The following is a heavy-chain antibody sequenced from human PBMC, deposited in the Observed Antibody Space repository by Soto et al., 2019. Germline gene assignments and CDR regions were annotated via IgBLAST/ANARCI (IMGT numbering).Heavy chain of an antibody. CDR2: ISGYNGNT. CDR3: ARDSTARLAWFDP. CDR1: GYTFTTYD. Sequence: QVQLVQSGAELKKPGASVKVSCKASGYTFTTYDITWVRQAPGQGLEWMEWISGYNGNTKYAQRLQGRVTMTTETSTSTAYMELRSLRSDDTAVYYCARDSTARLAWFDPWGQGTLVIVSS. V-gene: IGHV1-18*04. J-gene: IGHJ5*02. D-gene: IGHD6-6*01.